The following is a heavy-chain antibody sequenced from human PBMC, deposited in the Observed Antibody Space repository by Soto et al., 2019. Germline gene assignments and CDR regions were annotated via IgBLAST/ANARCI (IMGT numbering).Heavy chain of an antibody. D-gene: IGHD6-6*01. V-gene: IGHV3-30*04. J-gene: IGHJ4*02. Sequence: GGSLRLSCAGSGFIFKNYALNWVRQAPGKGLEWVASITRDGYNKYYADSVKGRFTISRDNSRDTLSLQMTALTIEDSSVYYCTKSSGGSSSVGMDYWGQGTRVTVSS. CDR1: GFIFKNYA. CDR3: TKSSGGSSSVGMDY. CDR2: ITRDGYNK.